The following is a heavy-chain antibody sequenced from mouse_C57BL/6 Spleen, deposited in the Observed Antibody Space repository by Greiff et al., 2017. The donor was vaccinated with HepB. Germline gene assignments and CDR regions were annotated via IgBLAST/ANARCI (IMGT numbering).Heavy chain of an antibody. Sequence: VQVVESGAELVRPGTSVKVSCKASGYAFTNYLIEWVKQRPGQGLEWIGVINPGSGGTNYNEKFKGKATLTADKSSSTAYMQLSSLTSEDSAVYFCASYYGSSLWYFDVWGTGTTVTVSS. CDR2: INPGSGGT. D-gene: IGHD1-1*01. CDR1: GYAFTNYL. J-gene: IGHJ1*03. CDR3: ASYYGSSLWYFDV. V-gene: IGHV1-54*01.